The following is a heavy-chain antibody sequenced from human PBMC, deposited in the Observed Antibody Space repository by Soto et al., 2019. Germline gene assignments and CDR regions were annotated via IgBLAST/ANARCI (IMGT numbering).Heavy chain of an antibody. CDR3: ARGFTGVAETGINYYYHNMDV. Sequence: QVQLVQSGAEVRKPGSSVNVSCKASGGTFSNYAISWVRQAPGQGLEWMGGLIPMYAVTNYARKFQDRVTFTADESTTTAVMELSSLRSGDTAVYYCARGFTGVAETGINYYYHNMDVWGQGTTVTVSS. J-gene: IGHJ6*02. V-gene: IGHV1-69*01. CDR1: GGTFSNYA. CDR2: LIPMYAVT. D-gene: IGHD6-13*01.